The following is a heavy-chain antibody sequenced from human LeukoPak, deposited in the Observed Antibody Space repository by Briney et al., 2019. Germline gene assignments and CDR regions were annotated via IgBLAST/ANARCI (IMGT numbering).Heavy chain of an antibody. V-gene: IGHV3-20*04. Sequence: GGSLRLSCAASGFTFDDYGMSWVRQAPGKGLEWVSGINWNGGSTGYADSVKGRFTISRDNAKNSLYLQMNSLRAEDTALYYCARAGIYCIGGSCYSWFDPWGQGTLVTVSS. CDR2: INWNGGST. CDR1: GFTFDDYG. J-gene: IGHJ5*02. CDR3: ARAGIYCIGGSCYSWFDP. D-gene: IGHD2-15*01.